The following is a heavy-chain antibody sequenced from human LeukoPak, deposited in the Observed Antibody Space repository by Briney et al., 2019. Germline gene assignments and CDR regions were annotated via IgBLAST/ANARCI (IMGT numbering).Heavy chain of an antibody. J-gene: IGHJ4*02. Sequence: GGSLRLSCAASGFTFSTYAMHWVRQAPGKGLEWVAVISYDGSNKYYADSVKGRFTISRDNSKNKLYLQMNSLRAEDTAVYYCASSSWYSYYFDYWGQGTLVTVSS. D-gene: IGHD6-13*01. CDR1: GFTFSTYA. CDR3: ASSSWYSYYFDY. V-gene: IGHV3-30*04. CDR2: ISYDGSNK.